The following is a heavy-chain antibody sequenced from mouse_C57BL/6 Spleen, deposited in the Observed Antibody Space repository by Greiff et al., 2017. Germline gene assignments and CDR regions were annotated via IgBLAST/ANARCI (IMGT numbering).Heavy chain of an antibody. CDR2: IRNKANNHAT. V-gene: IGHV6-6*01. Sequence: EVQVVESGGGLVQPGGSMKLSCAASGFTFSDAWMDWVRQSPEKGLEWVAEIRNKANNHATYYAESVKGRFTISRDDSKSSVYLQMNSLRAEDTGIYYGTRRYYGSSLGFDYWGQGTTLTVSS. CDR3: TRRYYGSSLGFDY. D-gene: IGHD1-1*01. CDR1: GFTFSDAW. J-gene: IGHJ2*01.